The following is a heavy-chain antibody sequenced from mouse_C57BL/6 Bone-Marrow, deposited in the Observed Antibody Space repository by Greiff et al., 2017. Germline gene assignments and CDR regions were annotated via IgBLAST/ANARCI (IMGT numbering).Heavy chain of an antibody. CDR3: SRKVTTVLATKYFDV. CDR2: ISGGGGNT. V-gene: IGHV5-9*01. CDR1: GFTFSSYT. J-gene: IGHJ1*03. Sequence: EVHLVEPGGGLVKPGGSLKLSCAASGFTFSSYTMSWVRQTPEKRLQWVAAISGGGGNTYYPDSVKGRFTISRDNDKNILYLQMSSLRSEDTALDYCSRKVTTVLATKYFDVWGTGTTVTVSS. D-gene: IGHD1-1*01.